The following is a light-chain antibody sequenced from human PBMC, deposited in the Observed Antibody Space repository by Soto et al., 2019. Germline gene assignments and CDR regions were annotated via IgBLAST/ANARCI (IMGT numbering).Light chain of an antibody. CDR2: DTS. CDR1: ESVSSY. V-gene: IGKV3-11*01. CDR3: QQRSNWPWT. J-gene: IGKJ4*01. Sequence: EIVLTQSPATLSLSPGERATLSCRASESVSSYLAWYQQKPGQAPRLLMYDTSNRATGIPARFSGSGSGTDFTLTISSLEPEDFAVYYCQQRSNWPWTFGGGTKVEI.